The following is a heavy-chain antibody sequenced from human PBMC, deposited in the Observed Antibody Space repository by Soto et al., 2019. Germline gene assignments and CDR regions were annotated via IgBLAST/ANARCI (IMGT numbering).Heavy chain of an antibody. J-gene: IGHJ6*02. D-gene: IGHD5-18*01. CDR2: IYPGDSDT. Sequence: PGESLKISCKGSGYSLTSYWIGWVRQMPGKGLEWMGIIYPGDSDTRYSPSFQCQVTISADKSISTAYLQWSSLEASDTAMYYCARLGLPLYYYQGMDVWGPGTTVTVSS. CDR3: ARLGLPLYYYQGMDV. CDR1: GYSLTSYW. V-gene: IGHV5-51*01.